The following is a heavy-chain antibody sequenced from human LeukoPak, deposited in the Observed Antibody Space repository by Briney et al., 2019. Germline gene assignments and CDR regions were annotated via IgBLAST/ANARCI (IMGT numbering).Heavy chain of an antibody. Sequence: GGSLRLSCAASGFTFSSYSMNWVRQAPGKGLEWVSYIDSSSSTIHYADSVKGRFTISRDNAKNSLYLQMNSLRAEDTAVYYCARDYASQYDFWLGDYYYYMDVWGKGTTVTVSS. J-gene: IGHJ6*03. D-gene: IGHD3-3*01. V-gene: IGHV3-48*04. CDR2: IDSSSSTI. CDR1: GFTFSSYS. CDR3: ARDYASQYDFWLGDYYYYMDV.